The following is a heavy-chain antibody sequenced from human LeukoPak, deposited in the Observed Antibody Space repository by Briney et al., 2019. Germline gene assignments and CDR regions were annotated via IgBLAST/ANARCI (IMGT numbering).Heavy chain of an antibody. CDR3: ARACGGDCYLSDY. J-gene: IGHJ4*02. CDR1: GFTFSSYS. Sequence: GGSLRPSCAASGFTFSSYSMNWVRQAPGKGLEWVSSISTSSSYIYYADSVKGRFTISRGNSKNSLYLQMNSLRAEDTAVYYCARACGGDCYLSDYWGQGTLVTVSS. V-gene: IGHV3-21*01. D-gene: IGHD2-21*02. CDR2: ISTSSSYI.